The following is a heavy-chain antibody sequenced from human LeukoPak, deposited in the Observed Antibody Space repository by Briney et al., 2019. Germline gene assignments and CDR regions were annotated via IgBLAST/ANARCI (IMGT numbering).Heavy chain of an antibody. CDR1: GFTFSNAW. Sequence: GGSLRLSCAASGFTFSNAWMSWVRQAPGKGLEWVSAISGSGGSTYYADSVKGRFTISRDNSKNTLYLQMNSLRAEDTAVYYCATLLAQTYAFDIWGQGTMVTVSS. J-gene: IGHJ3*02. CDR3: ATLLAQTYAFDI. CDR2: ISGSGGST. V-gene: IGHV3-23*01. D-gene: IGHD1-26*01.